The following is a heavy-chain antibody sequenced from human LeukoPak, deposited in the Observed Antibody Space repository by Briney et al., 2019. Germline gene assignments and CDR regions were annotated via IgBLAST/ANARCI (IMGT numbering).Heavy chain of an antibody. D-gene: IGHD6-19*01. CDR3: ARGGYSSGRAFDY. CDR2: IYSSGSA. V-gene: IGHV4-4*07. CDR1: GGSSTPYY. J-gene: IGHJ4*02. Sequence: PSETLSLTCTVSGGSSTPYYWNWIRQPAVKGLVWIGRIYSSGSADYKSSFKSRVTMSVDMSKSQISLKLNSVTAADTAVYYCARGGYSSGRAFDYWGQGTLVTVSS.